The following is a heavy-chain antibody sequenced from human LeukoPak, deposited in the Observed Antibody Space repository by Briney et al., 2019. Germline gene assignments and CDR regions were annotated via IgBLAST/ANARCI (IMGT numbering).Heavy chain of an antibody. V-gene: IGHV3-7*05. J-gene: IGHJ4*02. CDR1: GFTFSNYW. CDR3: SSQYASSSNY. Sequence: GGSLRLSCAASGFTFSNYWMSWVRQAPGKGLEWVANTKEDGSEKYYVDSVKGRLTISRDNAKNSLYLQMNSLRAEDTAVYYCSSQYASSSNYWGQGTLVTVSS. D-gene: IGHD6-6*01. CDR2: TKEDGSEK.